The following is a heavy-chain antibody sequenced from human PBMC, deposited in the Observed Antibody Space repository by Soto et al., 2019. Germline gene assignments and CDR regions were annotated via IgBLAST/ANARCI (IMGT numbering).Heavy chain of an antibody. CDR2: IYYSGST. V-gene: IGHV4-39*01. J-gene: IGHJ5*02. CDR3: GLAAAGWVGNWFDP. CDR1: GGSISSSSYY. D-gene: IGHD6-13*01. Sequence: QLQLQESGPGLVKPSETLSLTCTVSGGSISSSSYYWGWIRQPPGKGLEWIGSIYYSGSTYYNPSLSSRVGIAVDTSKNQFSLKLSSVTAADTAVYYGGLAAAGWVGNWFDPWGQGTLVTVSS.